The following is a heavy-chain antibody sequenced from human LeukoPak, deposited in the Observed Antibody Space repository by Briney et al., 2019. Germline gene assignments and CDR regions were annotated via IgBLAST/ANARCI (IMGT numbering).Heavy chain of an antibody. D-gene: IGHD3-10*01. CDR1: GFTFGDYA. CDR3: TRDAEVLLWFGESDRPDDY. CDR2: IRSKAYGGTT. Sequence: QPGRSLRLSCTASGFTFGDYAMSWFRQAPGKGLEWVGFIRSKAYGGTTEYAASVKGRFTISRDGSKSIAYLQMNSLKTEDTAVYYCTRDAEVLLWFGESDRPDDYWGQGTLVTVSS. J-gene: IGHJ4*02. V-gene: IGHV3-49*01.